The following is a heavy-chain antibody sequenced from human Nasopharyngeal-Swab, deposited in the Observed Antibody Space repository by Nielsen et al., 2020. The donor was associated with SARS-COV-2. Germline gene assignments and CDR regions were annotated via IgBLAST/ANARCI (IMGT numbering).Heavy chain of an antibody. V-gene: IGHV4-4*02. D-gene: IGHD6-13*01. CDR2: IYQSGNT. Sequence: WIRQPPGKGLEWIGEIYQSGNTNYNPSLKSRVSISLDKSKNQFSLNLTSVTAADTAVYYCATSGSSVTAGVNMDVWGKGTTVTVLL. J-gene: IGHJ6*03. CDR3: ATSGSSVTAGVNMDV.